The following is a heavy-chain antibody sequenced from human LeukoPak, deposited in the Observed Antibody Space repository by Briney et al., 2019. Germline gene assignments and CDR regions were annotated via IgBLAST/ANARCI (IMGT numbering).Heavy chain of an antibody. CDR3: ARGGYSSGWLSQYYYMDV. V-gene: IGHV1-8*03. CDR2: MNPNSGNT. CDR1: GYTFTSYD. D-gene: IGHD6-19*01. J-gene: IGHJ6*03. Sequence: ASVKVSCKASGYTFTSYDINWVRQATGQGLEWMGWMNPNSGNTGYAQKFQGRVTITRNTSISTAYMELSSLRSEDTAVYYCARGGYSSGWLSQYYYMDVWGKGTTVTVSS.